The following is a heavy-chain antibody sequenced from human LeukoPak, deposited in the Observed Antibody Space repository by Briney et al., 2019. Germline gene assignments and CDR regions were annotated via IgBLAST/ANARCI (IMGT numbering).Heavy chain of an antibody. CDR1: GFTFSSYG. Sequence: GGSLRLSCAASGFTFSSYGMHWVRQAPGKGLEWVAVISYDGSNKYYADSVKGRFTISRDNSKNTLYLQMNSLRAEDTAVYYCARDWLTGFDYWGQGTLVTVSS. CDR2: ISYDGSNK. V-gene: IGHV3-30*19. D-gene: IGHD3-10*01. CDR3: ARDWLTGFDY. J-gene: IGHJ4*02.